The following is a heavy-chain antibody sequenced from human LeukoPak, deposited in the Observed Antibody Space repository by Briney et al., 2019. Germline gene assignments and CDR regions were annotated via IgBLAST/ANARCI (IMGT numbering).Heavy chain of an antibody. V-gene: IGHV1-69*05. CDR1: GGTFSSYA. Sequence: ASVKVSCKAPGGTFSSYAISWVRQAPGQGLEWMGRIIPIFGTANYAQKFQGRVTITTDESTSTAYMELSSLRSEDTAVYYCARDLYDSSGYYYRYYFDYWGQGTLVTVSS. J-gene: IGHJ4*02. CDR3: ARDLYDSSGYYYRYYFDY. CDR2: IIPIFGTA. D-gene: IGHD3-22*01.